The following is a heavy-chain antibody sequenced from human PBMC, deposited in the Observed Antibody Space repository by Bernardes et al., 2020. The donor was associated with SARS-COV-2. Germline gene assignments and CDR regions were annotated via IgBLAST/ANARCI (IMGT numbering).Heavy chain of an antibody. CDR2: ISGSGKTI. Sequence: GWSLRLSCVASTLTFSSHEMNWVRQAPGKGLEWVSYISGSGKTIYYADSVKGRFSISRDNAKNSLFLQMNSLRAEDTAVYYCARAYGGNSEDNWGQGTLVTVSS. V-gene: IGHV3-48*03. J-gene: IGHJ4*02. D-gene: IGHD2-21*02. CDR3: ARAYGGNSEDN. CDR1: TLTFSSHE.